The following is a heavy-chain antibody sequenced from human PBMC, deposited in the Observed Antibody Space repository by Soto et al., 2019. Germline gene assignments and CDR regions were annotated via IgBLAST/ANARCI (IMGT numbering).Heavy chain of an antibody. V-gene: IGHV3-30*18. J-gene: IGHJ6*02. CDR1: GFTFKTHA. CDR2: IAYDGNEK. CDR3: GKDVGDYVPYYYGVDV. D-gene: IGHD1-26*01. Sequence: QVQLVESGGGVVQPGTSLRLSCAASGFTFKTHAMHWVRQAPGKGLEWMAVIAYDGNEKFYADSVKGRFTISRDNSKNALYLQINTQGNEVTAVYYCGKDVGDYVPYYYGVDVWGQGTTVTVSS.